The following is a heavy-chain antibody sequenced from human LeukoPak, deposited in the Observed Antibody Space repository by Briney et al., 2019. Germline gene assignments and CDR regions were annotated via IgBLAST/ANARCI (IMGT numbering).Heavy chain of an antibody. D-gene: IGHD4-11*01. J-gene: IGHJ6*02. CDR1: GYSIRSGYY. CDR2: IYHSGST. Sequence: LETLSLTCTVSGYSIRSGYYWGWIRQPPGKGLEWIGSIYHSGSTYYNPSLKSRVTISVDTSKNQFSLKLSSVTAADTAVYYCARDAAYIRYYYGMDVWGQGTTVTVSS. V-gene: IGHV4-38-2*02. CDR3: ARDAAYIRYYYGMDV.